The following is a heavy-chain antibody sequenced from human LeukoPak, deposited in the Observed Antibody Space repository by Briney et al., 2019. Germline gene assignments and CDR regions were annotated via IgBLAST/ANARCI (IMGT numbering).Heavy chain of an antibody. D-gene: IGHD4-11*01. CDR3: ARTPDYSVTT. Sequence: ASVKVSCKVSGYTFTAYYMHWVRQAPGQGLEWMGRIDPNSGGTIYVHKFQGRVAMTRDTSISTAYMEFSRLTSDDTAVYYCARTPDYSVTTWGQGTLVTVSS. CDR2: IDPNSGGT. J-gene: IGHJ5*02. V-gene: IGHV1-2*02. CDR1: GYTFTAYY.